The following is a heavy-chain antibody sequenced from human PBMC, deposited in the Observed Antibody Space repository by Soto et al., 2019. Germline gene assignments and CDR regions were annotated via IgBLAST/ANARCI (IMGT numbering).Heavy chain of an antibody. J-gene: IGHJ4*02. CDR1: GFTFNNYA. CDR3: AKDRNYPRDQFHN. V-gene: IGHV3-23*01. D-gene: IGHD1-7*01. Sequence: AAGSLRLSCAASGFTFNNYAMSWVRQAPGKGLEWVSAISANGQGIYYADSVKGRFIISRDSSKNTVFLHMDSLTAEDTAVYYCAKDRNYPRDQFHNWGQGTMVTVSS. CDR2: ISANGQGI.